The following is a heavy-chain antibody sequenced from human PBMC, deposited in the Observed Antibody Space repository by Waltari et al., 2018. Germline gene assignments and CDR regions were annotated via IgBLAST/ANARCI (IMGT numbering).Heavy chain of an antibody. CDR1: GFSLSTIGMC. V-gene: IGHV2-70*04. J-gene: IGHJ4*02. CDR3: VHSSGTYYFDY. CDR2: IDWDDDK. D-gene: IGHD3-16*01. Sequence: QVTLKESGPALVKPTQTLTLTCTFSGFSLSTIGMCVSWIRQPPGKALEWLARIDWDDDKFYSTSLKTRLTISKDTSKNQVVLTMTNMDPVDTATYFCVHSSGTYYFDYWGQGTLVTVSS.